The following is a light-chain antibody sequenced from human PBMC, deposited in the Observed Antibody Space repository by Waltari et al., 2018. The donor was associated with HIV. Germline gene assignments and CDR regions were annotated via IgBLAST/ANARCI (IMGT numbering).Light chain of an antibody. Sequence: QSVLTQPPSASGVSEENVTLSCSGGNSNIGGHAVSCYQHLPGTAPKLLVYSDDPRPSGLPDRFSGSKSGTAASLAITGLHPDDEAHYYCAAWDDTLNGVIFGGGTKLTV. V-gene: IGLV1-44*01. CDR3: AAWDDTLNGVI. J-gene: IGLJ2*01. CDR1: NSNIGGHA. CDR2: SDD.